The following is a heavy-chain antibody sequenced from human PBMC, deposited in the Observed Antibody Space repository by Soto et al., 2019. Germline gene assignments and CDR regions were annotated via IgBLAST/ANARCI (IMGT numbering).Heavy chain of an antibody. CDR2: IDSAGSA. CDR1: GFTVSSYY. D-gene: IGHD6-13*01. Sequence: EVQLVESGGGLVQPGGSLRLSCAASGFTVSSYYMSWVRQAPGKGLEWVSVIDSAGSADFADSVKGRFTISRDNSKNTLYLQMSSLRAEDTAVYYCASVPSCSYHDFDYWGQGTLVTVSS. CDR3: ASVPSCSYHDFDY. J-gene: IGHJ4*02. V-gene: IGHV3-66*01.